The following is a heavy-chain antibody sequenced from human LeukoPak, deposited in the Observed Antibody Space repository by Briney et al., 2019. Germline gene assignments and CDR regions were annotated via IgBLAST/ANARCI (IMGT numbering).Heavy chain of an antibody. J-gene: IGHJ5*02. D-gene: IGHD5-18*01. Sequence: SETLSLTCAVSGGSISSGGYSWSWIRQPPGKGLEWIGYIYHSGSTYYNPSLKSRVTISVDRSKNQFSLKLSSVTAADTAVYYCARGGYSYGINWFDPWSQGTLVTVSS. CDR2: IYHSGST. CDR3: ARGGYSYGINWFDP. CDR1: GGSISSGGYS. V-gene: IGHV4-30-2*01.